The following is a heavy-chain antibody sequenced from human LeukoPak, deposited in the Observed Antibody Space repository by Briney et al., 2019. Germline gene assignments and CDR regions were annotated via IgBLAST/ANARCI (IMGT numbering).Heavy chain of an antibody. J-gene: IGHJ3*02. Sequence: KPGGSLRLSRAASGFTFSDYYMSWIRQAPGKGLEWVSYISSSGSTIYYADSVKGRFTISRDNAKNSLYLQMNSLRAEDTAVYYCARNYDSSGRDAFDIWGQGTMVTVSS. D-gene: IGHD3-22*01. CDR1: GFTFSDYY. CDR2: ISSSGSTI. CDR3: ARNYDSSGRDAFDI. V-gene: IGHV3-11*01.